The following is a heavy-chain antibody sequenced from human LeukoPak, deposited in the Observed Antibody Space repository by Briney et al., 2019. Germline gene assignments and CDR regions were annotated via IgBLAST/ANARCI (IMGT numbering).Heavy chain of an antibody. Sequence: SQTLSLTCTVSGGSISSGSYYWSWIRQPPGKGLEWIGRIYTSGSTYYNPSLKSRVTISVDTSKNQFSLKLSSVTAADTAVYYCAREGNGEGYYYCYMDVWGKGTTVTVSS. V-gene: IGHV4-61*02. CDR2: IYTSGST. CDR1: GGSISSGSYY. D-gene: IGHD4-23*01. CDR3: AREGNGEGYYYCYMDV. J-gene: IGHJ6*03.